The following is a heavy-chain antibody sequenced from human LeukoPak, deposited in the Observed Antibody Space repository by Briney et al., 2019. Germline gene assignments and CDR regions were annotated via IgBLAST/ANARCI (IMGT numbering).Heavy chain of an antibody. CDR1: GGSISSYY. J-gene: IGHJ4*02. CDR3: ATSLWFGDDDY. Sequence: SETLSLTCTVSGGSISSYYWSWIRQPPGKGLEWIGYIYYSGSTNYNPSLKSRVTISVDTSKNQFSLKLSSVTAADTAVYYCATSLWFGDDDYWGQGTLVTVSS. CDR2: IYYSGST. V-gene: IGHV4-59*01. D-gene: IGHD3-10*01.